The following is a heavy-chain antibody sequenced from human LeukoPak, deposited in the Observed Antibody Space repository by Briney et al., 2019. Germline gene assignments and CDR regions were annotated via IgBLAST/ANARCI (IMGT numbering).Heavy chain of an antibody. D-gene: IGHD3-10*01. J-gene: IGHJ4*02. CDR1: GFTFSSYA. V-gene: IGHV3-23*01. CDR3: ASYYYGSGSYFDYFDY. CDR2: ISGSGGST. Sequence: GGSLRLSCAASGFTFSSYAMSWVRQAPGKGLEWVSAISGSGGSTYYAGSVKGRFTISRDNSKNTLYLQMNSLRAEDTAVYYCASYYYGSGSYFDYFDYWGQGTLVTLSS.